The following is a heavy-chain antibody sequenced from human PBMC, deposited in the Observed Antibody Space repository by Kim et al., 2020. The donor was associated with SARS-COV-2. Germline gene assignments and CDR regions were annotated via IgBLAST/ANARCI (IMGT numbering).Heavy chain of an antibody. CDR3: ARDLRGYSSSWYHYYYYMDG. V-gene: IGHV4-59*01. Sequence: SETLSLTCTVSGGSISSYYWSWIRQPPGKGLEWIGYIYYSGSTNYNPSLKSRVTISVDTSKNQFSLKLSSVTAADTTMYYCARDLRGYSSSWYHYYYYMDGWGKGTPVTVSS. D-gene: IGHD6-13*01. CDR1: GGSISSYY. J-gene: IGHJ6*03. CDR2: IYYSGST.